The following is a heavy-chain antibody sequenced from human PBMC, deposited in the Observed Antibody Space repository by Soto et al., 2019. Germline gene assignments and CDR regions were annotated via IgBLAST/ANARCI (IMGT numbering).Heavy chain of an antibody. CDR2: ISWNSGSI. V-gene: IGHV3-9*01. J-gene: IGHJ4*02. Sequence: EVQLVESGGGLVQPGRSLRLSCAASGFTFDDYVMHWVRQAPGKGLEWVSGISWNSGSIGYADSVKGRFTISRDNAKNSLYLQMNSLRAEDTALYYCAKDMYMITFGGVFDYWGQGTLVTVSS. CDR1: GFTFDDYV. CDR3: AKDMYMITFGGVFDY. D-gene: IGHD3-16*01.